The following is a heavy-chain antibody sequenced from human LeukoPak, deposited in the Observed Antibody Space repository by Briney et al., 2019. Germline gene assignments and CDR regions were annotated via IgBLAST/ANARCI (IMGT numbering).Heavy chain of an antibody. CDR2: IYYSGST. V-gene: IGHV4-59*01. D-gene: IGHD4-11*01. CDR1: DGSISSYF. CDR3: ARHDYSNISDY. J-gene: IGHJ4*02. Sequence: SETLSLTCTVSDGSISSYFWSWIRQPPGKGLEWIGHIYYSGSTNYNPSLKSRVTISVDTSKNQFSLQLRSVTAADTAVYYCARHDYSNISDYWGQGTLVTVSS.